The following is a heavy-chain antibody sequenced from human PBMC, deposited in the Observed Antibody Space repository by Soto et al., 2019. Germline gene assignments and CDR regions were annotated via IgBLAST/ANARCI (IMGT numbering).Heavy chain of an antibody. CDR3: ARVLVNVLGAPNWDFDL. V-gene: IGHV3-48*03. J-gene: IGHJ2*01. D-gene: IGHD3-16*01. CDR1: GFTFSSYE. CDR2: ISSSGSTI. Sequence: EVQLVESGGGLVQPGGSLRLSCAASGFTFSSYEMNWVRQAPGKGLEWVSYISSSGSTIYYADSVKGRFTISRDNAKNSLYLQMNSLRAEDTAVYYCARVLVNVLGAPNWDFDLWGRGTLVTVSS.